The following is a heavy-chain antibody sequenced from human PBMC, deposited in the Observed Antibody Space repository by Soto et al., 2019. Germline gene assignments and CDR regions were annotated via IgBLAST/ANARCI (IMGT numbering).Heavy chain of an antibody. V-gene: IGHV1-2*02. J-gene: IGHJ4*02. CDR3: ASPRASIAAAGTGCDY. Sequence: ASVKVSCKASGYTFTGYYMHWVRQAPGQGLEWMGWINPNSGGTNYAQKFQGRVTMTRDTSISTAYMELSRLRSDDTAVYYCASPRASIAAAGTGCDYWGQGTLVTVSS. D-gene: IGHD6-13*01. CDR2: INPNSGGT. CDR1: GYTFTGYY.